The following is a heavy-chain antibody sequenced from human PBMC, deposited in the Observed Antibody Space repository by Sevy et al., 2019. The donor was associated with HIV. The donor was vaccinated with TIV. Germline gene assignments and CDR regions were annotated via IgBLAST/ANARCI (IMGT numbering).Heavy chain of an antibody. CDR1: GGSISSGGYY. CDR2: IYYSGST. D-gene: IGHD3-3*01. Sequence: SETLSPTCTVSGGSISSGGYYWSWIRQHPGKGLEWIGYIYYSGSTYYNPSLKSRVTISVDTSKNQFSLKLSSVTAADTAVYYCARVGIFGVGFDPWGQGTLVTVSS. V-gene: IGHV4-31*03. CDR3: ARVGIFGVGFDP. J-gene: IGHJ5*02.